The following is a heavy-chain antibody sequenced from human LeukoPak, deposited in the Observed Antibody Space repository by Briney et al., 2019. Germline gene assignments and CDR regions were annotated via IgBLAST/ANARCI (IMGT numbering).Heavy chain of an antibody. V-gene: IGHV3-74*01. D-gene: IGHD1-26*01. CDR2: IDGDGGST. CDR1: GFTFSSYW. J-gene: IGHJ6*02. Sequence: GGSLRLSCAASGFTFSSYWMHWVRQAPGKGLVWVSLIDGDGGSTIYADSVKGRFTISRDKAEHTLYLQMNSLRVEDTAVYFCARGSYSHYGMDVWGQGTTVTVSS. CDR3: ARGSYSHYGMDV.